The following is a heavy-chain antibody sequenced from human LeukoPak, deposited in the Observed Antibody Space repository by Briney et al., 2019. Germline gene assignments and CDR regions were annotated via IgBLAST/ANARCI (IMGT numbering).Heavy chain of an antibody. CDR2: IIPIFGTA. V-gene: IGHV1-69*13. Sequence: ASVKVSCKASGYTFTSYGISWVRQAPGQGLEWMGGIIPIFGTANYAQKFQGRVTITADESTSTAYMELSSLRSADTAVYYCAPGNYYYGMDVWGQGTTVTVSS. J-gene: IGHJ6*02. CDR1: GYTFTSYG. CDR3: APGNYYYGMDV. D-gene: IGHD1-1*01.